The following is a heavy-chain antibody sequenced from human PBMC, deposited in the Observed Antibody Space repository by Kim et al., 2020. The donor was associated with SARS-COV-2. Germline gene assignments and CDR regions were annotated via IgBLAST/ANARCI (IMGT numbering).Heavy chain of an antibody. D-gene: IGHD5-12*01. V-gene: IGHV3-13*01. CDR3: ARGRYSGYDTFPNFDY. CDR1: GFTFSNYD. CDR2: IGTAGDT. Sequence: GGSLRLSCAASGFTFSNYDMHWVRQTTAKGLEWVSTIGTAGDTYYPDSVMGRFTVSRDNAESSLYLQMNSLRAGDTALYYCARGRYSGYDTFPNFDYWG. J-gene: IGHJ4*01.